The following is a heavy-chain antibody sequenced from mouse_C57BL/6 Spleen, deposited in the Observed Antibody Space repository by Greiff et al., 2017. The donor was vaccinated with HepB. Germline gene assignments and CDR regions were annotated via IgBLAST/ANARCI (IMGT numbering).Heavy chain of an antibody. D-gene: IGHD1-1*01. J-gene: IGHJ2*01. V-gene: IGHV1-78*01. Sequence: VQGVESDAELVKPGASVKISCKASGYTFTDHTINWMKQRPEQGLEWIGYIYPRDGSTKYNEKFKGKATLTADKSSSTAYMQLNSLTSEDSAVYFGASDYYGSSYDYFDYWGQGTTLTVSS. CDR2: IYPRDGST. CDR3: ASDYYGSSYDYFDY. CDR1: GYTFTDHT.